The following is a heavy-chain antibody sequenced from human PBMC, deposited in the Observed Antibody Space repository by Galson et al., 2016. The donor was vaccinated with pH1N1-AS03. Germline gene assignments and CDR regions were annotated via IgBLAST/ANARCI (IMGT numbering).Heavy chain of an antibody. J-gene: IGHJ5*02. D-gene: IGHD4-17*01. CDR3: ARHDYGDYVGWFDP. CDR2: INYSGST. Sequence: SETLSLTCTVSGGSISSHYWNWIRQPPGKGLEWIGYINYSGSTNHNPSPKSRVTISVDTSKNQFSLKLSSVTAADTAVYYCARHDYGDYVGWFDPWGQGTLVTVSS. CDR1: GGSISSHY. V-gene: IGHV4-59*11.